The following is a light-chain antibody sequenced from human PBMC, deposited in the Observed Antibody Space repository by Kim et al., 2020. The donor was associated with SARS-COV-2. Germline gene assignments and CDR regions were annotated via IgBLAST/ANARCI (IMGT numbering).Light chain of an antibody. V-gene: IGLV3-19*01. J-gene: IGLJ2*01. CDR1: SLRSYY. CDR2: GKN. Sequence: ALGQTVRITCPGDSLRSYYARWYQQEPGQAPVLVIYGKNTRPSGTPDRFSGSSSGNTASLTITGAQAEDEADYYCNSRDSSGNHVVFGGGTQLTVL. CDR3: NSRDSSGNHVV.